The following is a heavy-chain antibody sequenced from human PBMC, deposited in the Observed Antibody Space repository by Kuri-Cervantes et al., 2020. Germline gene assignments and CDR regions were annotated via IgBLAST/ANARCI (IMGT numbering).Heavy chain of an antibody. V-gene: IGHV1-2*04. CDR2: INPNSGGT. D-gene: IGHD2-15*01. CDR1: GYTFTGYY. J-gene: IGHJ4*02. CDR3: ARGDCSGGSCYSNGNDY. Sequence: ASVKVSCKASGYTFTGYYMHWVRQAPGQGLEWMGWINPNSGGTNYAQKFQGWVTMTRDTSISTAYMELSRLRSDDTAVYYCARGDCSGGSCYSNGNDYWGQGTLVTVSS.